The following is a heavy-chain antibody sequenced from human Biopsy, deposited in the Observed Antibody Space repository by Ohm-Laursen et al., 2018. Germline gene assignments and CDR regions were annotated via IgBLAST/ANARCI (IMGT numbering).Heavy chain of an antibody. CDR2: IYYSGST. J-gene: IGHJ4*02. D-gene: IGHD3/OR15-3a*01. CDR3: ASRGLVMASDYYFDD. V-gene: IGHV4-59*08. CDR1: GVYISDYY. Sequence: GTLSLTCTVSGVYISDYYWSWIRQPPGRGLEWVGPIYYSGSTNYNPSLKSRVTISADTSKSQLSLHLTSVTAADTAVYYCASRGLVMASDYYFDDWGQGTLVTVSS.